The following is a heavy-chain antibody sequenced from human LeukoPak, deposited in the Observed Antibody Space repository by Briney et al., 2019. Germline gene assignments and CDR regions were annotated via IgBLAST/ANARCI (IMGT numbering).Heavy chain of an antibody. CDR3: AIHDYRSNSDAFDV. Sequence: PGGSLRLSCAASGFTFSSYWMHWVRQVPGKGLVWVSRINSDGSSTSYADSVKGRFTISRDNAKNTLYLQMNSLRAEDTAVYYCAIHDYRSNSDAFDVWGQGTMVTVSS. J-gene: IGHJ3*01. D-gene: IGHD4-23*01. CDR2: INSDGSST. CDR1: GFTFSSYW. V-gene: IGHV3-74*01.